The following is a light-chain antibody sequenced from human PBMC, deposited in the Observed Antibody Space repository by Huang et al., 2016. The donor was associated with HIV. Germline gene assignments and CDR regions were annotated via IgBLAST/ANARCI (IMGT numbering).Light chain of an antibody. J-gene: IGKJ1*01. CDR2: GAS. V-gene: IGKV3-20*01. CDR3: QQYDISLWT. CDR1: QSVTSNQ. Sequence: EVVLTQSPGTLSLSPGERATLSCRASQSVTSNQLAGYQQKPGQDPRLVIYGASARATGIPDRFVGSGSGTGFTLTISRLEPEDSAMYYCQQYDISLWTFGQGTKVEIK.